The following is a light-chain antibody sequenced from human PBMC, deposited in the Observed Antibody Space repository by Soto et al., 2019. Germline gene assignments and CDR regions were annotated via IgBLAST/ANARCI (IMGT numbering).Light chain of an antibody. CDR3: QQYSTYST. J-gene: IGKJ1*01. V-gene: IGKV1-5*01. CDR1: QTISTY. Sequence: DIQMTQSPSPLSASVGDRVTITCRASQTISTYLNWYQQKPGKAPKLLLYDASTLESGVSSIFSGSGSGTEFTLTISSLPPDDFATYYCQQYSTYSTFGQGTKVDIK. CDR2: DAS.